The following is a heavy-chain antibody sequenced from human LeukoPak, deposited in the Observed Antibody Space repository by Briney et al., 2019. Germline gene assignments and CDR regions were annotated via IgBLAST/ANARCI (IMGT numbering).Heavy chain of an antibody. V-gene: IGHV3-74*01. J-gene: IGHJ4*02. D-gene: IGHD3-9*01. CDR2: INSVGSRT. CDR3: ARAYYDILTGYPEVDY. CDR1: AFTFGMFW. Sequence: AGSLRLSCAAAAFTFGMFWIQWVRQAPGKGLVWVSRINSVGSRTNYADSVKGRFTISRDNAKNTLYLQMNSLRAEDTAVYYCARAYYDILTGYPEVDYWGQGTLVTVSS.